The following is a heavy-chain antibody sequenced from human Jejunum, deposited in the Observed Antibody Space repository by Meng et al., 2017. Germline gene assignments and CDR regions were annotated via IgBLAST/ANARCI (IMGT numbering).Heavy chain of an antibody. V-gene: IGHV4-34*01. Sequence: QVRLPQWGAGLLKPSETLSLTCACYGGSSSGFYLSWIRQPPGKGLEWIGEIHPSGSTDYNPSLKSRLTISLDTSKNQFSLSLNSATAADTGIYYCTRGTDRAKSGDYWGQGTLVTVSS. CDR1: GGSSSGFY. D-gene: IGHD1-14*01. CDR3: TRGTDRAKSGDY. J-gene: IGHJ4*02. CDR2: IHPSGST.